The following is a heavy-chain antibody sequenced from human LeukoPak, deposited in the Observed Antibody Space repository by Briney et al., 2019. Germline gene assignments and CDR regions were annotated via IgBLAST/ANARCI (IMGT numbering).Heavy chain of an antibody. CDR3: ARDTSGPGD. D-gene: IGHD2-8*01. CDR2: IKQDGSEK. CDR1: GFTFSNYY. V-gene: IGHV3-7*01. J-gene: IGHJ4*02. Sequence: GGSLRLSCAASGFTFSNYYMSWVRQAPGKGLEWVANIKQDGSEKYYVDSVRGRFTISRDNAKNSLYLQMDSLRAEDTAVYYCARDTSGPGDWGQGTLVTVSS.